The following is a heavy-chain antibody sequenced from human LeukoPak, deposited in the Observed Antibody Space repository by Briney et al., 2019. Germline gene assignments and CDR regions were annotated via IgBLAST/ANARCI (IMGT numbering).Heavy chain of an antibody. CDR3: ARASGSLEKLDY. Sequence: GGSLRLSCAASGFTFSSYWMSWVRQAPGKGLEWVANIKQDGSEKYYVDSAKGRFTISGDNAKNSLYLQMNSLRAEDTAVYYCARASGSLEKLDYWGQGTLVTVSS. D-gene: IGHD3-22*01. CDR2: IKQDGSEK. CDR1: GFTFSSYW. J-gene: IGHJ4*02. V-gene: IGHV3-7*01.